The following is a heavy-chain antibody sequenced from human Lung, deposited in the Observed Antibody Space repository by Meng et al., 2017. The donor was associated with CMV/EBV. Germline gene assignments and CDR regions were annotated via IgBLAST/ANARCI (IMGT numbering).Heavy chain of an antibody. D-gene: IGHD2-21*02. V-gene: IGHV4-4*02. J-gene: IGHJ4*02. CDR3: ARVVTALWGYYFDY. CDR1: GGSISSSNW. CDR2: IYHSGST. Sequence: VRLQEWGHGLVKPSGTLSRTCAGSGGSISSSNWWSWVRQPPGKGLEWIGEIYHSGSTNYNPSLKSRVTISVDKSKNQFSLKLSSVTAADTAMYYCARVVTALWGYYFDYWGQGTLVTVSS.